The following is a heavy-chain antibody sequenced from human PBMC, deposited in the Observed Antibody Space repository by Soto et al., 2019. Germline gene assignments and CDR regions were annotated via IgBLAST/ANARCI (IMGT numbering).Heavy chain of an antibody. CDR1: GFSLTTSVVG. Sequence: QITLRESGPTLVKPTQTLTLTCTFSGFSLTTSVVGVGWFRQPPGQALEWLALIYWDDDKRYSPSLKSRLTIAKDTSKHQVVLTMTNMDPVDTATYYWAHRQGPYAAFAHWGKGTLVTVSS. CDR2: IYWDDDK. V-gene: IGHV2-5*02. CDR3: AHRQGPYAAFAH. J-gene: IGHJ5*02.